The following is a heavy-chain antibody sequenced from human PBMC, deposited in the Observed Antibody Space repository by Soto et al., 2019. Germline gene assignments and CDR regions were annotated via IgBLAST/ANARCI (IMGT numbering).Heavy chain of an antibody. V-gene: IGHV3-30*18. Sequence: QVQLVESGGGVVQPGRSLRLSCAASGFTFSSYGMHWVRQAPGKGLERVAVISYDGSNKYYADSVKGRFTISRDNSKNTLYLQMHIMRAEDTAVYYCAKDRPDYDFLSGYYTGGLGYFDYWGQGTLVTDSS. CDR3: AKDRPDYDFLSGYYTGGLGYFDY. D-gene: IGHD3-3*01. CDR2: ISYDGSNK. J-gene: IGHJ4*02. CDR1: GFTFSSYG.